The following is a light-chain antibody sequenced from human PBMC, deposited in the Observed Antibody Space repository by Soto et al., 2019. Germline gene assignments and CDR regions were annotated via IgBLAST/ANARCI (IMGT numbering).Light chain of an antibody. CDR2: EVT. J-gene: IGLJ1*01. CDR1: SSDIGSYDL. Sequence: QSVLTQPASVSGSPGQSITISCTGTSSDIGSYDLVSWYQQHPGTAPKLIIYEVTKRPSGVSTRFSGSKSGNTASLTISGLQAVEEADYYCCSLADFNYVFGNGTKVTV. V-gene: IGLV2-23*02. CDR3: CSLADFNYV.